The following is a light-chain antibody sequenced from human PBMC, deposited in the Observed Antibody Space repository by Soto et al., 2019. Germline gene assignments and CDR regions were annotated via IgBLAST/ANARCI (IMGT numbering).Light chain of an antibody. Sequence: EILMTQSPATLSVSPGDCATLSCRASRSVDTDLAWYQQKPGQAPRLLVFATSARATGVPDRFRGSRSGTDFTLTISSLQPEDSATYYCHQYYNRPPWTFGQGTKVEI. CDR1: RSVDTD. J-gene: IGKJ1*01. CDR2: ATS. V-gene: IGKV3-15*01. CDR3: HQYYNRPPWT.